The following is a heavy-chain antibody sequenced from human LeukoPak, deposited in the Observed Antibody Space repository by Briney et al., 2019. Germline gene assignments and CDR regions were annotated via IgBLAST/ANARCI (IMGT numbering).Heavy chain of an antibody. CDR1: GGSFSGYY. CDR3: VRARARASWYY. CDR2: INHSGST. Sequence: SETLSLTCAVYGGSFSGYYWSWIRQPPGKGLEWIGEINHSGSTNYNPSLKSRVTISVDTSKNQFSLKLSSVTAADTAVYYCVRARARASWYYWGQGILVTVSS. J-gene: IGHJ4*02. V-gene: IGHV4-34*01. D-gene: IGHD1-1*01.